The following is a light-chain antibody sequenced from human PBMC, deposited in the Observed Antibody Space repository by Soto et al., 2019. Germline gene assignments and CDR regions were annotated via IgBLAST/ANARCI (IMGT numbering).Light chain of an antibody. CDR2: GAS. Sequence: EIVMTQSPATLSASPRERASLCCRASQSVSSNLAWYQQKPGQAPRLLIYGASTRATGIPARFSGSGSGTDFTLTISRLEPEDFAVYYCQQYGSSGTFGQGTKVDI. CDR3: QQYGSSGT. V-gene: IGKV3-15*01. CDR1: QSVSSN. J-gene: IGKJ1*01.